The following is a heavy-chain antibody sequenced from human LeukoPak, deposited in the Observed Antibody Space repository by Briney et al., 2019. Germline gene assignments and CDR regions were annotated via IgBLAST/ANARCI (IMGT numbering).Heavy chain of an antibody. CDR3: ALIPYCTTATCYYFDF. V-gene: IGHV4-4*02. CDR1: GGSISSSNW. D-gene: IGHD2-2*01. CDR2: IYHRGST. J-gene: IGHJ4*02. Sequence: SGTLSLTCAVSGGSISSSNWWSWVRQPPGKGLEWIGEIYHRGSTNYNPSLKSRVTISVDKSKNQFSLKLSSVTAADTAVYYCALIPYCTTATCYYFDFWCQGTLVTVSS.